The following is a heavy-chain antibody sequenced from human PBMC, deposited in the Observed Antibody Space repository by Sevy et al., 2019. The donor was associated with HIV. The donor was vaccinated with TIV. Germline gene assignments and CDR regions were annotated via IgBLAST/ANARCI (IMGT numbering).Heavy chain of an antibody. Sequence: GGSLRLSCAASGLSFSNAWMAWVRQVPGKGLEWVTFIRYDGSDKYYAASVKGRFTISRDDSKNTLYLQMDSLRAEDTAIYYCAKDLAGPGRRYFDYWGQGTLVTVSS. V-gene: IGHV3-30*02. CDR3: AKDLAGPGRRYFDY. CDR2: IRYDGSDK. J-gene: IGHJ4*02. CDR1: GLSFSNAW. D-gene: IGHD6-13*01.